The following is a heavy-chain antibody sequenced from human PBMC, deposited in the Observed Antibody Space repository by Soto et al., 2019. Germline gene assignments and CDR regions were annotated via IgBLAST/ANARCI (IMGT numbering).Heavy chain of an antibody. CDR3: AKVPYGGPPVFDY. D-gene: IGHD3-16*01. CDR1: GFTFSSYA. Sequence: EVQLLESGGGLVQPGGSLRLSCAASGFTFSSYAMSWVRQAPGKGLEWVSAISGSGGSTYYADSVKGRVTISRDNSKNTLYLQMNSLRAEDPAVYYCAKVPYGGPPVFDYCGQGTLVTVSS. V-gene: IGHV3-23*01. J-gene: IGHJ4*02. CDR2: ISGSGGST.